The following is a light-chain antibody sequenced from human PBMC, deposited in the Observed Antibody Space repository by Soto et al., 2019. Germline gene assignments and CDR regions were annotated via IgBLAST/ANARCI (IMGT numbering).Light chain of an antibody. CDR2: VVS. J-gene: IGKJ1*01. CDR1: QSVSSN. CDR3: QQYNKWPLT. Sequence: EIVMTQSPGTLSASPGERATLSCRASQSVSSNLAWYQQKPGQAPRLLIYVVSTRATGIPARFSGSGSGTEFTLTISSLQSEDFAVYYCQQYNKWPLTFGQGTKVEIK. V-gene: IGKV3-15*01.